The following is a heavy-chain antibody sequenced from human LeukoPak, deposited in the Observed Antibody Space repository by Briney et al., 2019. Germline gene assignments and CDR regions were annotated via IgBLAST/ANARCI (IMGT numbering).Heavy chain of an antibody. Sequence: VGSLRHSCAASGFTLMRYALTWVPPAPGKGREWVSAFSATYGSAQYAESVEGRFTISRDNAKNTLYLQMNSLGAEDTAVYYCARAKIAAAGTGAFDVWGQGTLVTVSS. V-gene: IGHV3-23*01. CDR3: ARAKIAAAGTGAFDV. J-gene: IGHJ3*01. CDR1: GFTLMRYA. CDR2: FSATYGSA. D-gene: IGHD6-13*01.